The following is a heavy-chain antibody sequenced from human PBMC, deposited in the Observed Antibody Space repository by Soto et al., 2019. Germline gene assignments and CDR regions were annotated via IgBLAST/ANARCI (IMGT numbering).Heavy chain of an antibody. CDR3: VRDANWGSGYFDY. Sequence: QVQLVQSGAEVKKPGSSVKVSCKASGGTFNSYTISWVRQAPGQGLEWMGRIIPILGITHYAQQFQGRVTITADKSTSTAYVELMRLRSEDTAVYHCVRDANWGSGYFDYWGQGTLVTVSS. V-gene: IGHV1-69*08. CDR2: IIPILGIT. J-gene: IGHJ4*02. CDR1: GGTFNSYT. D-gene: IGHD7-27*01.